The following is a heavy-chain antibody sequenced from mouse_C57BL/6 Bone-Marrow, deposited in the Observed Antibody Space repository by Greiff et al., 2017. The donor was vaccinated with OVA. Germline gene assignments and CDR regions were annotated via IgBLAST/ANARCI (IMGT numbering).Heavy chain of an antibody. CDR2: IDPSDSYT. D-gene: IGHD1-1*01. Sequence: QVQLKQPGAELVRPGTSVKLSCKASGYTFTSYWMHWVKQRPGQGLEWIGVIDPSDSYTNYNQKFKGKATLTVDTSSSTAYMQLSSLTSEDSAVYYCAIPYYYGSRTSSVCDYWGQGTTLTVSS. CDR1: GYTFTSYW. CDR3: AIPYYYGSRTSSVCDY. V-gene: IGHV1-59*01. J-gene: IGHJ2*01.